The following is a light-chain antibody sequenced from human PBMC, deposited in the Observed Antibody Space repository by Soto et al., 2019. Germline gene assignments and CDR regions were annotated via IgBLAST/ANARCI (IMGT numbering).Light chain of an antibody. CDR1: QSVSSY. V-gene: IGKV3-11*01. Sequence: EIVLTQSPATLSLSPGERATLSCRASQSVSSYSAWYQQKPGQAPRLLIYDTSNRATGIPARFSGSGSGTDFTLTITGLEPEDFAAYYCQQRSNWQYTFGLGTRLEIK. CDR3: QQRSNWQYT. CDR2: DTS. J-gene: IGKJ2*01.